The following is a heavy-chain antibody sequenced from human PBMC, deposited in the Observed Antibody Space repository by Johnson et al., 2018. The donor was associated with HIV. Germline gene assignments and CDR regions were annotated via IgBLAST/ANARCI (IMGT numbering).Heavy chain of an antibody. V-gene: IGHV3-13*01. J-gene: IGHJ3*02. D-gene: IGHD1-20*01. CDR2: IGTAGDT. CDR1: GFTFSSYD. CDR3: ASSITGAHRGAFDI. Sequence: MQLVESGGGVVQPGGSLRLSCAASGFTFSSYDMHWVRQATGKGLEWVSAIGTAGDTYYPGSVKGRFTISRENAKNSLYLQMNSLRAGDTAVYYCASSITGAHRGAFDIWGQGTMVTVSS.